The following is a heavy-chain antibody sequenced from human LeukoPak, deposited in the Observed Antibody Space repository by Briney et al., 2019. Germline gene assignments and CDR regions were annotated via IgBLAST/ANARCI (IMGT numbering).Heavy chain of an antibody. CDR2: INPNSGGT. V-gene: IGHV1-2*06. D-gene: IGHD6-13*01. J-gene: IGHJ3*02. Sequence: ASVKVSCKASGYTFTDYYMHWVRPAPGQGLEWMGRINPNSGGTNYAQKLQGRVTMTRDTSISTAYMELSRPRSDDTAVYYCAGVRPGIGSAFDIWGEGTMVTVSS. CDR3: AGVRPGIGSAFDI. CDR1: GYTFTDYY.